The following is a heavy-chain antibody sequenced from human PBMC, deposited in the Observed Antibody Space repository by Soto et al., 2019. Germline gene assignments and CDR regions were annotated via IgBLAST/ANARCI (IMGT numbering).Heavy chain of an antibody. CDR2: IYYSGTT. V-gene: IGHV4-59*01. D-gene: IGHD5-12*01. CDR1: GGSINNYY. J-gene: IGHJ4*02. CDR3: ARDGYNSV. Sequence: QVQLQESGPGLVKPSGTLSLTCTVSGGSINNYYWSWIRQPPGKGLEWIGYIYYSGTTSYNPSLKSRVTISVDTSKNQFSLILTSVTAADTAVYYCARDGYNSVWGQGTLVTIPS.